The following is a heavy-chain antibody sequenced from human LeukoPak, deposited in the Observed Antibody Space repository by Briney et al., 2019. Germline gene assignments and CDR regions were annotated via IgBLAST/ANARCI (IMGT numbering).Heavy chain of an antibody. V-gene: IGHV3-30*04. J-gene: IGHJ3*02. D-gene: IGHD3-10*01. CDR2: ISYDGSKI. CDR1: GFTFSSYA. CDR3: AKSRSYTVRDAFEI. Sequence: GRSLRLSCAASGFTFSSYAMHWVRQAPGKGLEWVAAISYDGSKIYNADSVKGRFTISRDNSKNTLYLQMNSLRAEDTAVYYCAKSRSYTVRDAFEIWGQGTKVTVSS.